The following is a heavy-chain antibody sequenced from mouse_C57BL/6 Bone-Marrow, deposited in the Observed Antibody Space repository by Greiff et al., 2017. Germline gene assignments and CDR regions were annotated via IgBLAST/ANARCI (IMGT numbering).Heavy chain of an antibody. CDR1: GFNIKDYY. Sequence: EVQLVESGAELVRPGASVKLSCTASGFNIKDYYMHWVKQRPEQGLEWIGRIDPEDGDTEYAPKFQGKATMTADPSSNTAYLQLSSLTSEDTAVYYCTTGGYYFDYWGQGTTLTVSS. V-gene: IGHV14-1*01. CDR2: IDPEDGDT. CDR3: TTGGYYFDY. J-gene: IGHJ2*01.